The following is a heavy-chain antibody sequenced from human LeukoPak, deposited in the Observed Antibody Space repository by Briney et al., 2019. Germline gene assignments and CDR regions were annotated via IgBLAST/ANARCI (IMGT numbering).Heavy chain of an antibody. CDR1: GYTFINHA. J-gene: IGHJ4*02. CDR3: ARRLGRCFDY. CDR2: INIGNGNT. D-gene: IGHD2-21*01. Sequence: ASVKVSCKASGYTFINHAIHWVRQAPGQRLEWMGWINIGNGNTKYSQNFQGRITITRDTSATTAYMDLSSLRSEDTAVYYCARRLGRCFDYWGQGTRVTVSS. V-gene: IGHV1-3*04.